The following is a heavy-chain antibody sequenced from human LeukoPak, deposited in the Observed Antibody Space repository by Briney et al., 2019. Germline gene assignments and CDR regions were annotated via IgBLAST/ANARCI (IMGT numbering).Heavy chain of an antibody. V-gene: IGHV4-61*02. CDR3: ARGDCSSTSCYTDY. Sequence: SETLSLTCAVSGGSISSGGYSWSWIRQPAGKGLEWIGRIYTSGSTNYNPSLKSRVTISVDTSKNQFSLKLSSVTAADTAVYYCARGDCSSTSCYTDYWGQGTLVTVSS. J-gene: IGHJ4*02. D-gene: IGHD2-2*02. CDR1: GGSISSGGYS. CDR2: IYTSGST.